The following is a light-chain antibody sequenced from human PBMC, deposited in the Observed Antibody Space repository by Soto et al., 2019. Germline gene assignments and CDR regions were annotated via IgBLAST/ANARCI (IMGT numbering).Light chain of an antibody. Sequence: QSALTQPASVSGSPGQSITISCTGSSSDVGVSNLVSWYQQHPGKAPKLIIYEVSQRPSGVSNRFSGSKSGNTASLTISGLQADDGGDYYCCSYANRRGLFCAGTKLTVL. CDR1: SSDVGVSNL. CDR3: CSYANRRGL. J-gene: IGLJ3*02. V-gene: IGLV2-23*02. CDR2: EVS.